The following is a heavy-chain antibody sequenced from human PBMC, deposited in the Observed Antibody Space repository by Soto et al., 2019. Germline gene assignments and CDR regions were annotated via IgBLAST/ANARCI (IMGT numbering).Heavy chain of an antibody. Sequence: ASVKVSCKASGYTFTNYGVSWVRQAPGQGLEWMGWISAYNGNTNYAQKFQGRITLTTDTSTSTAYMELRSLRSDDTAVYYCAKGIKWPLLFDYWGQGTLVTVSS. CDR3: AKGIKWPLLFDY. J-gene: IGHJ4*02. CDR1: GYTFTNYG. D-gene: IGHD2-8*01. V-gene: IGHV1-18*01. CDR2: ISAYNGNT.